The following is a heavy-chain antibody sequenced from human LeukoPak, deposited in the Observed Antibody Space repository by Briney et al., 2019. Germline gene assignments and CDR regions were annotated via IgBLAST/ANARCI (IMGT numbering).Heavy chain of an antibody. CDR2: IYYSGST. CDR1: GGSLSSYY. D-gene: IGHD3-22*01. CDR3: GRGGYMYDSSDYYARFDY. V-gene: IGHV4-59*01. Sequence: SETLSLTCTLSGGSLSSYYWSWSRQRPGKGLERSGYIYYSGSTNYNPALKSRVTISVDTSKNQFALKLSSVTAADTAGYYCGRGGYMYDSSDYYARFDYWGQGTLVTVSS. J-gene: IGHJ4*02.